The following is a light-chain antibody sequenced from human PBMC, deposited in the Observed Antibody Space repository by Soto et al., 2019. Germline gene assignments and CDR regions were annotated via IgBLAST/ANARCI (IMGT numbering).Light chain of an antibody. CDR1: QSVTNNY. J-gene: IGKJ1*01. Sequence: EIVMTQSPGTLSLSPGERATLSCRASQSVTNNYLAWFQQKPGQAPRLLMYGASSRATGIPDRFSGSGSGTDFTLTITRLEPEDFAVYYGQQYASSRTFGQGTKVDIK. CDR3: QQYASSRT. CDR2: GAS. V-gene: IGKV3-20*01.